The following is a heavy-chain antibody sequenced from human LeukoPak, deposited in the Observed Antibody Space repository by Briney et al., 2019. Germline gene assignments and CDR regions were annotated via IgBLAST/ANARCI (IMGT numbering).Heavy chain of an antibody. CDR1: GFTFSNYW. Sequence: PGGSLRLSCAASGFTFSNYWMSWVRQAPGKGLEWVANMDQDGSEIYYVDSVRGRFTISRDNAKNSLNLQMNSLRAEDTAVYYCAREAGFGDYYYYYMDVWGKGTTVTVSS. V-gene: IGHV3-7*01. D-gene: IGHD1-14*01. CDR3: AREAGFGDYYYYYMDV. CDR2: MDQDGSEI. J-gene: IGHJ6*03.